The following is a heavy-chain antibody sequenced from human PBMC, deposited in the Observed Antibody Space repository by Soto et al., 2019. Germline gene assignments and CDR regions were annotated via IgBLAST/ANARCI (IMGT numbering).Heavy chain of an antibody. Sequence: SQTLSLTCAISGDSVSSNSAAWNWIRQSPSRGLEWLGRTYYRSKWYNDYAVSVESRITINPDTSKNQFSLQLNSVTPEDTAVYYCAREGDTMVRGVSNWFDPWGQGTLVTVSS. CDR1: GDSVSSNSAA. CDR3: AREGDTMVRGVSNWFDP. CDR2: TYYRSKWYN. D-gene: IGHD3-10*01. J-gene: IGHJ5*02. V-gene: IGHV6-1*01.